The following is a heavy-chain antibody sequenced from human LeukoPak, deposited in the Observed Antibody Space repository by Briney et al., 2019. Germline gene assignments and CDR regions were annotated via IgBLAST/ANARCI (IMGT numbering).Heavy chain of an antibody. CDR2: IVPIFGGE. CDR1: GGTFSTDA. CDR3: AREKGPYYFDSSGRYRTNDGFDI. Sequence: SVKVSCKASGGTFSTDAISWVRQAPGQGLEWMGGIVPIFGGENYAQTFQGRVTITMDESTTTAYMELSSLRSDDTAVYYCAREKGPYYFDSSGRYRTNDGFDIWGQGTMVTVSS. V-gene: IGHV1-69*05. J-gene: IGHJ3*02. D-gene: IGHD3-22*01.